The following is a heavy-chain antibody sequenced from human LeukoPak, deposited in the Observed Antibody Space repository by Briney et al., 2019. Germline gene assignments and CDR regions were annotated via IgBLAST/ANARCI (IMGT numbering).Heavy chain of an antibody. CDR1: GFTFSTYT. V-gene: IGHV3-21*01. Sequence: GGSLRLSCAASGFTFSTYTMNWVRQAPGKGLEWVSSISSSSNNINYADSVKGRFTISRDNAMNSVHLQMNSLRVEDTAVYYCARVGATTAGDYWGQGTLVTVSS. CDR3: ARVGATTAGDY. CDR2: ISSSSNNI. D-gene: IGHD1-26*01. J-gene: IGHJ4*02.